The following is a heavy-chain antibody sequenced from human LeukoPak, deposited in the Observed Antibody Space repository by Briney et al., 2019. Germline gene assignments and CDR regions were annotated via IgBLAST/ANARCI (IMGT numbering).Heavy chain of an antibody. Sequence: SDTLSLTCAVSGGSISSGGYSWSWIRQPPGKGLEWIGYIYHSGSTYYNPSLKSRVTISVDTSKNEFSLKLNSVTAADTAVYYCARVEMATLGASNYYYYYGMDVWGQGTTVTVSS. V-gene: IGHV4-30-2*02. D-gene: IGHD5-24*01. CDR1: GGSISSGGYS. CDR2: IYHSGST. J-gene: IGHJ6*02. CDR3: ARVEMATLGASNYYYYYGMDV.